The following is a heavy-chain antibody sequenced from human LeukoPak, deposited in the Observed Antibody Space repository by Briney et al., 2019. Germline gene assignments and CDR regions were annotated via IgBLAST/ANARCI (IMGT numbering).Heavy chain of an antibody. J-gene: IGHJ4*02. D-gene: IGHD2-15*01. CDR2: ISSSGRII. V-gene: IGHV3-48*03. CDR3: ARDCSGGSYYGSDY. Sequence: GGSLRLSCSASGFTFSSYGMNWVRQAPGKGLEWVSYISSSGRIIYYADSVKGRFTISRDNAKSSLFLQMNSLRAEDTAVYYCARDCSGGSYYGSDYWGQGTLVTVSS. CDR1: GFTFSSYG.